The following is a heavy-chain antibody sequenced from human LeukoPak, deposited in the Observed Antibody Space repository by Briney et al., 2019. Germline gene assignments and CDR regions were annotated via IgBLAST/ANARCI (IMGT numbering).Heavy chain of an antibody. J-gene: IGHJ4*02. CDR2: INPNSGDT. CDR3: ATQRGSYLWGTDFDY. V-gene: IGHV1-2*02. D-gene: IGHD3-16*01. Sequence: ASVKVSCKASGYTFTGYYMHWVRQAPGQGLEWMGWINPNSGDTKYSQKFQGRVTMTRDTSISTAYMELSRLRSDDTAVYYCATQRGSYLWGTDFDYWGQGTLVTVSS. CDR1: GYTFTGYY.